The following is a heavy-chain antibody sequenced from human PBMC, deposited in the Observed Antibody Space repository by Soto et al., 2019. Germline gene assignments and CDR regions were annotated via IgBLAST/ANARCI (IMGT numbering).Heavy chain of an antibody. Sequence: SETLSLTCTVSGGSISSGGYSWSWIRQPPGKGLEWIGYIYHDGRTSYNPPLEGRVTISLDRSKNQLSLKLTSVTAADTAVYHCASGGSFTWFDPWGQGHLVTVSS. CDR3: ASGGSFTWFDP. CDR2: IYHDGRT. V-gene: IGHV4-30-2*01. CDR1: GGSISSGGYS. D-gene: IGHD3-16*01. J-gene: IGHJ5*02.